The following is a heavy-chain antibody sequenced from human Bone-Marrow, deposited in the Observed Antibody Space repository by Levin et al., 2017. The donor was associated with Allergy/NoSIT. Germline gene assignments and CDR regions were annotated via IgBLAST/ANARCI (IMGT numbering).Heavy chain of an antibody. Sequence: GGSLRLSCAASGFTFTNAWMHWVRQAPGRGLEWVGRIKSKTDGGARDYAAPVKDRFTISRDDSKKTLYLQMNSLKTDDTAVYFCTTESRSSYAFDIWGQGTVVTVSS. D-gene: IGHD6-6*01. J-gene: IGHJ3*02. CDR3: TTESRSSYAFDI. CDR1: GFTFTNAW. V-gene: IGHV3-15*01. CDR2: IKSKTDGGAR.